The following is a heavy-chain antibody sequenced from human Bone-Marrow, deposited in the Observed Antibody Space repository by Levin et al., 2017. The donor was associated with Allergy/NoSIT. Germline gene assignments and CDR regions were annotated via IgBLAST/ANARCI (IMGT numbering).Heavy chain of an antibody. CDR3: LTEFEF. CDR2: VKRASDGGAS. CDR1: GFTFSVAW. J-gene: IGHJ5*01. Sequence: GGSLRLSCVGSGFTFSVAWMSWVRQTPGKGLEWVGRVKRASDGGASDYAAVVKGRFTISRDDSKNTLYLDMDRLRTEDTAIYYCLTEFEFWGQGTLVTVSS. V-gene: IGHV3-15*01.